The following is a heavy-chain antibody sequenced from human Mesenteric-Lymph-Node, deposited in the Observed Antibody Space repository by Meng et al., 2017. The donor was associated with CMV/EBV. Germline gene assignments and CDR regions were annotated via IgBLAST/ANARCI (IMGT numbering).Heavy chain of an antibody. D-gene: IGHD3-3*01. CDR3: ARDRDFWSGNFDY. CDR2: INPNSGDT. Sequence: ASVKVSCKASGYTFTSYGISWVRQAPGQGLEWMGWINPNSGDTNYAQKFQGRVTMTRDTSISTAYMELSRLRSDDTAVYYCARDRDFWSGNFDYWGQGTLVPSPQ. V-gene: IGHV1-2*02. J-gene: IGHJ4*02. CDR1: GYTFTSYG.